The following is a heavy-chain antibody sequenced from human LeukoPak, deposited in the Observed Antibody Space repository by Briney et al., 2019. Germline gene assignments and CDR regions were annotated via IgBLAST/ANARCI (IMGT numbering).Heavy chain of an antibody. CDR3: ARATSGYYDYIDF. D-gene: IGHD3-22*01. CDR2: INPNSGGT. J-gene: IGHJ4*02. CDR1: GYTFTGYY. V-gene: IGHV1-2*02. Sequence: GPVKVSCKASGYTFTGYYMHWVRQAPGQGLEWMGWINPNSGGTNYAQKFQGRVTMTRDTSISTAYMELSTLRSDDTAVYWCARATSGYYDYIDFWGQGTLVTVSS.